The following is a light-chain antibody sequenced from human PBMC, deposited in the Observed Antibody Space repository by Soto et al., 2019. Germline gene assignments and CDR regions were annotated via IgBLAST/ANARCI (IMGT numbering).Light chain of an antibody. CDR3: QQYNNWPPYT. V-gene: IGKV3-15*01. J-gene: IGKJ2*01. CDR2: GAS. CDR1: QSVSSN. Sequence: EIVMTQSPATLSVSPGERATLSCRASQSVSSNLAWYQQKPGQAPRLLIYGASTRATCIPARFSGSGSGTAFTRTISSLQSEDFAVYYYQQYNNWPPYTFGQGTKLEIK.